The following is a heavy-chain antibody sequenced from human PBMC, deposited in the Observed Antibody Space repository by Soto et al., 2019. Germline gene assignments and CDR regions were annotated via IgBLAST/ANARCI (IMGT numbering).Heavy chain of an antibody. J-gene: IGHJ5*02. V-gene: IGHV4-59*08. D-gene: IGHD4-17*01. Sequence: PEETLSLTCTGSGCSISSYYWSWIRQPPGKGLEWIGYIYYSGSTNYNPSLKSRVTISVDTSKNQFSLKLSSVTAADTAVYYCARALDDYGDYVHRYNWFDPWGQGTLVTVSS. CDR3: ARALDDYGDYVHRYNWFDP. CDR2: IYYSGST. CDR1: GCSISSYY.